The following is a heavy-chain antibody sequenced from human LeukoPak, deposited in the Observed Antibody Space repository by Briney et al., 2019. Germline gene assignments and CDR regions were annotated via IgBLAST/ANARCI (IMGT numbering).Heavy chain of an antibody. D-gene: IGHD1-1*01. J-gene: IGHJ5*02. CDR1: GGSFSGYY. CDR3: ARGNGWFDP. Sequence: SETLSLTCAVYGGSFSGYYWSWIRQPPGKGLEWIGEINHSGSTNYNPSLKSRVTISVDTSKNQFSLKLSSVTAAGTAVYYCARGNGWFDPWGQGTLVTVSS. V-gene: IGHV4-34*01. CDR2: INHSGST.